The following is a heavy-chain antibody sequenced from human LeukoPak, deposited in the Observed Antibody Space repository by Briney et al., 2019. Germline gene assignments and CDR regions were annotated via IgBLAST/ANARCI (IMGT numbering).Heavy chain of an antibody. J-gene: IGHJ4*02. D-gene: IGHD2-15*01. Sequence: PGGSLRLSCAASGFTFSSYSTNWVRQAPGKGLEWVSSISSSSSYIYYADSVKGRFTISRDNAKNSLYLQMNSLRAEDTAVYYCARDSVWWSRGDFDYWGQGTLVTVSS. V-gene: IGHV3-21*01. CDR1: GFTFSSYS. CDR2: ISSSSSYI. CDR3: ARDSVWWSRGDFDY.